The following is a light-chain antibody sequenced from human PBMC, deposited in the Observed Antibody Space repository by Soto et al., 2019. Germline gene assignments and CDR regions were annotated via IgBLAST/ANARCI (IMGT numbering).Light chain of an antibody. V-gene: IGKV1-12*01. J-gene: IGKJ4*01. CDR3: QQASSFPLT. CDR2: GAS. CDR1: QVISSW. Sequence: PMTQSPSSVSASVGDSVTITCRASQVISSWLAWYQVKPGKGPKLLIYGASNRESGVPSRFSASESGTLFTLTINSLQPEDFATYYCQQASSFPLTFGGGTTVEI.